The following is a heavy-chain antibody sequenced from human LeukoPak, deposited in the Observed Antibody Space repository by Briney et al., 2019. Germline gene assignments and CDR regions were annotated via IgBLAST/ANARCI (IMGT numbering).Heavy chain of an antibody. V-gene: IGHV4-39*01. CDR3: ASVYSLYDN. D-gene: IGHD6-13*01. J-gene: IGHJ4*02. CDR2: LYYTGST. Sequence: SETLSLTCSVSGGSISSRYYWGWIRQSPGKGLEWIGGLYYTGSTYYNPSLKSRITISVDTSKKQFSLKLTSVTAADTAVYYCASVYSLYDNWGQGILVIVSS. CDR1: GGSISSRYY.